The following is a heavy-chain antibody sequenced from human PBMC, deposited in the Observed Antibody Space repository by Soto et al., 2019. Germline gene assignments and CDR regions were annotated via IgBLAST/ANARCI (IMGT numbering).Heavy chain of an antibody. J-gene: IGHJ4*02. V-gene: IGHV3-53*01. Sequence: PGGSLRLSCAASGFTVSSNYMSWVRQPPGKGLEWVSVIYSGVITYYADSVKGRFTISRDNSKNTLYLQMNSLRAEDTAVYYCAKFCGGDCYRDFDYWGQGTLVTVSS. CDR1: GFTVSSNY. CDR3: AKFCGGDCYRDFDY. CDR2: IYSGVIT. D-gene: IGHD2-21*02.